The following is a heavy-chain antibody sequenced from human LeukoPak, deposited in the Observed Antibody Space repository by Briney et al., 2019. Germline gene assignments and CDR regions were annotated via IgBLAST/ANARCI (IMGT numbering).Heavy chain of an antibody. CDR2: ISYDGSNK. J-gene: IGHJ4*02. D-gene: IGHD2-2*03. CDR1: GFTFSSYA. Sequence: GGSLRLSCAASGFTFSSYAMHWVRQAPGKGLEWVAVISYDGSNKYYADSVKGRFTISRDNAKNSLYLQMNSLRAEDTAVYYCARWIFDYWGQGTLVTVSS. CDR3: ARWIFDY. V-gene: IGHV3-30-3*01.